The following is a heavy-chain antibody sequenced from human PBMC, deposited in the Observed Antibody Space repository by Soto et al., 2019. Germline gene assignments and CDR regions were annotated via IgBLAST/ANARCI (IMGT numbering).Heavy chain of an antibody. J-gene: IGHJ4*02. CDR1: GFTFSSYA. Sequence: EVQLLESGGGLVQPGGSLRLSCAASGFTFSSYAMSWVRQAPGKGLEWISSISGSGGGTDFADSVKGRFTISRDNSKIALHLQMNSLRAEDTAVYYCAKDRRDDYIWGGWNYWCQGALVTVSS. V-gene: IGHV3-23*01. CDR3: AKDRRDDYIWGGWNY. D-gene: IGHD3-16*01. CDR2: ISGSGGGT.